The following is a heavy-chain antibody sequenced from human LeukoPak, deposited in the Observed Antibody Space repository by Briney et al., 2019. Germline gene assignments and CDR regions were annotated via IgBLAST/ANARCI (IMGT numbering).Heavy chain of an antibody. J-gene: IGHJ4*02. CDR3: AASSAVAAHFDY. V-gene: IGHV3-9*01. CDR1: GFTFDDYA. CDR2: ISWNSGSI. D-gene: IGHD6-19*01. Sequence: GGSLRLSCAASGFTFDDYAMHWVRQAPGKGLEWVSGISWNSGSIGYADSVKGRFTISRDNAKSSLYLQMNSLRAEDTALYYCAASSAVAAHFDYWGQGTLVTVSS.